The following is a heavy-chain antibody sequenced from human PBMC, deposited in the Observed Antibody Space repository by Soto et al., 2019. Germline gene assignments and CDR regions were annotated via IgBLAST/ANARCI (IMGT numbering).Heavy chain of an antibody. Sequence: QVQLVESGGGLVKPGGSLRLSCAASGFTFSDYYMSWIRQAPGKGLEWVSYISSSSSYTNYADSVKGRFTISRDNAKNSLYLQMNSLRDEDTAVYYCARNSWSYYYYGMDVWGQGTTVTVSS. V-gene: IGHV3-11*06. J-gene: IGHJ6*02. CDR1: GFTFSDYY. CDR2: ISSSSSYT. D-gene: IGHD6-13*01. CDR3: ARNSWSYYYYGMDV.